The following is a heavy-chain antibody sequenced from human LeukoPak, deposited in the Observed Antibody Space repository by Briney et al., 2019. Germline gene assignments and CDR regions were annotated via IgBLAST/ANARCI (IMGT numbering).Heavy chain of an antibody. D-gene: IGHD1-1*01. CDR3: ARETNDWNFDY. CDR1: GYTFTSYY. CDR2: INPSAGGT. V-gene: IGHV1-46*01. Sequence: ASVKVSCKASGYTFTSYYMHWVRQAPGQGLEWMGIINPSAGGTTYAQKFQGRVTMTRDTSTGTVYMELSSLRSEDTAVYYCARETNDWNFDYWGQGTLVTVSS. J-gene: IGHJ4*02.